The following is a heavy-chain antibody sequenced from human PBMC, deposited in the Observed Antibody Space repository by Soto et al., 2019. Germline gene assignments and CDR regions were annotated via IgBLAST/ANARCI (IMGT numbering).Heavy chain of an antibody. CDR3: AKYSGSYSAAFDY. D-gene: IGHD1-26*01. Sequence: GGSLRLSCAAFGFTFSSHGMHWVRQAPGKGLEWVAVISYDGSNKYYADSVKGRFTISRDNSKNTLYLQMNSLRAEDTAVYYCAKYSGSYSAAFDYWGQGTLVTVSS. J-gene: IGHJ4*02. V-gene: IGHV3-30*18. CDR1: GFTFSSHG. CDR2: ISYDGSNK.